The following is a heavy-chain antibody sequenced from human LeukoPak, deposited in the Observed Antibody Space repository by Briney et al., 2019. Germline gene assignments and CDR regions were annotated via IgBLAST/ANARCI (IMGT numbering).Heavy chain of an antibody. CDR2: INPDESHT. D-gene: IGHD5-12*01. CDR3: ARDRAYDAFDY. V-gene: IGHV3-7*01. Sequence: GGSLRLSCAASGFTFSTSWMAWVRQAPGKGLQWVGNINPDESHTDYIDSVKGRFTMSRANAENSLFLQVQSLRDEDTAVYYCARDRAYDAFDYWGRGTLVTVSS. CDR1: GFTFSTSW. J-gene: IGHJ4*02.